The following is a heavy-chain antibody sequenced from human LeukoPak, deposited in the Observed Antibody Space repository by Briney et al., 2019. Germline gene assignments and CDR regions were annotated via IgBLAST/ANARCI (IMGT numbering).Heavy chain of an antibody. CDR1: GFTFSSYS. V-gene: IGHV3-21*01. CDR3: ARGIAAAGPLDY. D-gene: IGHD6-13*01. J-gene: IGHJ4*02. Sequence: PGGSLRLSCAASGFTFSSYSMNWVRQAPGKGLEWVSSISSSSSYIYYADSVKGRFTISRDNAKNSLHLQMNSLRAEDTAVYYCARGIAAAGPLDYWGQGTLVTVSS. CDR2: ISSSSSYI.